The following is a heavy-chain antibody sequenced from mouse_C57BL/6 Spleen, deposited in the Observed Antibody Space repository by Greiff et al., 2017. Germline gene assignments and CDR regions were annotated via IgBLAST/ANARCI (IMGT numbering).Heavy chain of an antibody. CDR2: ISSSSSTI. D-gene: IGHD2-1*01. CDR1: GFTFSDYG. V-gene: IGHV5-17*01. J-gene: IGHJ2*01. Sequence: EVQLQQSGGGLVKPGGSLKLSCAASGFTFSDYGMHWVRQAPEKGLEWVAYISSSSSTIYYADTVKGRFTISRDNAKNTLFLQMTSLRSEDTAMYYCARGVFYGNYVDYWGQGTTLTVSS. CDR3: ARGVFYGNYVDY.